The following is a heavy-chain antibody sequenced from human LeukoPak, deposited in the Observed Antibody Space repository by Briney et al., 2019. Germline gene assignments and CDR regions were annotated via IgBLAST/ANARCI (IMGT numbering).Heavy chain of an antibody. CDR2: IWFDGGNR. Sequence: GRSLRLSCAVSGFTFSSYDMHWVRQAPGKGLEWVAVIWFDGGNRYYADSVKGRFTISRDNSKNTLYLQLNSLRAEDTAVYYCARDSLDTQPRQTAGDIFDYWGQGTLVTVSS. J-gene: IGHJ4*02. D-gene: IGHD6-13*01. V-gene: IGHV3-33*08. CDR1: GFTFSSYD. CDR3: ARDSLDTQPRQTAGDIFDY.